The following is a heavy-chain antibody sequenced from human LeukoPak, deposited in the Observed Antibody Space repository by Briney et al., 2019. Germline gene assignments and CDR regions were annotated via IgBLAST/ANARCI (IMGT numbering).Heavy chain of an antibody. CDR2: ISSSSSYI. J-gene: IGHJ4*02. CDR1: GFDSNYYD. V-gene: IGHV3-21*01. Sequence: GGSLRLSCVASGFDSNYYDMNWVRQAPGKGLEWVSSISSSSSYIYFADSTKGRFTISRDNANNSVFLQMSSLRPEDTAVYYCARRGGLSSGRGFDHWGQGTLVTVSS. D-gene: IGHD3-16*01. CDR3: ARRGGLSSGRGFDH.